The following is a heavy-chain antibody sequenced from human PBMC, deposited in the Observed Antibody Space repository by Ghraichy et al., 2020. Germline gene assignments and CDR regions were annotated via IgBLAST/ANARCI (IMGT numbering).Heavy chain of an antibody. J-gene: IGHJ4*02. CDR1: GFTFSSYG. CDR2: IWYDGSNK. V-gene: IGHV3-33*01. D-gene: IGHD5-18*01. Sequence: GGSLRLSCAASGFTFSSYGMHWVRQAPGKGLEWVAVIWYDGSNKYYADSVKGRFTISRDNSKNTLYLQMNSLRAEDTAVYYCARDLSGVDTAMVDYWGQGTLVTVSS. CDR3: ARDLSGVDTAMVDY.